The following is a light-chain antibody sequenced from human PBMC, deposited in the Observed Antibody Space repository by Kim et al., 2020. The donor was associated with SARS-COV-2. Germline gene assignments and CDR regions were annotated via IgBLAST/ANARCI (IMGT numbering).Light chain of an antibody. J-gene: IGKJ1*01. Sequence: RATIHGKSSQSVLHTNDKDYLSWYQQKAGQPPKLLITWASTRESGVSDRFSGSGSGTDFTLTISSLQAEDVAVYYCLQDYDTPPTFGQGTKVDIK. CDR2: WAS. V-gene: IGKV4-1*01. CDR3: LQDYDTPPT. CDR1: QSVLHTNDKDY.